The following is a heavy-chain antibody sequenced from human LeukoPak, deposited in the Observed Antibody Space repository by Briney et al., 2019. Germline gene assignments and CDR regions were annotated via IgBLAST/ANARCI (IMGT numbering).Heavy chain of an antibody. V-gene: IGHV3-48*03. CDR3: AKAPMVTAIHPRPYYFDY. CDR1: GFTFSSYE. CDR2: ISSSGSTI. D-gene: IGHD2-21*02. Sequence: GGSLRLSCAASGFTFSSYEMNWVRQAPGKGLEWVSYISSSGSTIYYADSVKGRFTISRDNSKNTLYLQMNSLRAEDTAVYYCAKAPMVTAIHPRPYYFDYWGQGTLVTVSS. J-gene: IGHJ4*02.